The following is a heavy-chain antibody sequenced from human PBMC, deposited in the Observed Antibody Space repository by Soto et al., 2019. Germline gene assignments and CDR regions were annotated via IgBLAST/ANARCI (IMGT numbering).Heavy chain of an antibody. CDR3: APSPGVVTATPFDY. D-gene: IGHD2-21*02. V-gene: IGHV1-69*13. CDR1: GGTFSSYA. CDR2: IIPIFGTA. J-gene: IGHJ4*02. Sequence: ASVKVSCKASGGTFSSYAISWVRQAPGQGLEWMGGIIPIFGTANYAQKFQGRVTITAGESTSTAYMELSSLRSEDTAVYYCAPSPGVVTATPFDYWGQGTLVTVSS.